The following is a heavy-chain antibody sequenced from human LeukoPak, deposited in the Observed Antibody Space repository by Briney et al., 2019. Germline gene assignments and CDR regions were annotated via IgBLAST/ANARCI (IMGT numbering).Heavy chain of an antibody. V-gene: IGHV4-59*08. CDR1: GGSISNYY. CDR2: IYYSGST. D-gene: IGHD3-9*01. Sequence: SETLSLTCSVSGGSISNYYWNWIRQPPGKGLEWIGYIYYSGSTNYNPSLKSRVTISVDTSKNQFSLKLSSVTAADTAVYYCARVTSDGVTGYGDIGYWGQGPWSPSPQ. CDR3: ARVTSDGVTGYGDIGY. J-gene: IGHJ4*02.